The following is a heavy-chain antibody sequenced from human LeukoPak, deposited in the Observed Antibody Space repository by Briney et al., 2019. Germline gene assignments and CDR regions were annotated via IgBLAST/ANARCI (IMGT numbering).Heavy chain of an antibody. D-gene: IGHD5-18*01. CDR3: ARELRIVDTTMLNYYYYYYMDV. CDR2: IYSGATT. J-gene: IGHJ6*03. V-gene: IGHV3-53*01. Sequence: GGSLRLSCAASGFTVSNNYMNWVRQAPGKGLEWVSGIYSGATTYYADSVKGRFTISRDNSKTTLSLQMDSLRAEDTAVYYCARELRIVDTTMLNYYYYYYMDVWGKGTTVTVSS. CDR1: GFTVSNNY.